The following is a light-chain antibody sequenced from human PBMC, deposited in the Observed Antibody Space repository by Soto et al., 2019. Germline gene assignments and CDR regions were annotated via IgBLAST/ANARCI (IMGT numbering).Light chain of an antibody. CDR1: QSVSSNY. CDR2: AAS. J-gene: IGKJ1*01. Sequence: EIVLTQSPGTLSLSPGERATISSRASQSVSSNYLAWYQQKPGQAPRLLIYAASNRASGIPDRFGGSGSGTDFTLPVSRLEPEDFAVYYCQQYGSAPWTFGQGTKVEI. V-gene: IGKV3-20*01. CDR3: QQYGSAPWT.